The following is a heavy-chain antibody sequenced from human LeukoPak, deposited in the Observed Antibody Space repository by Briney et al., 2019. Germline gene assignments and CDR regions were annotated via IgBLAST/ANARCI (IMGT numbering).Heavy chain of an antibody. Sequence: GRSLRLSCAVSGFTFSSYGMHWVRQAPGKGLEWVAVIWYDGSNKYYADSVKGRFTISRDNSKNTLSLQMTSLRADDTAVYYCARGEESGIFDYFDYWGQGTLVTVSS. J-gene: IGHJ4*02. CDR2: IWYDGSNK. D-gene: IGHD2-15*01. V-gene: IGHV3-33*08. CDR3: ARGEESGIFDYFDY. CDR1: GFTFSSYG.